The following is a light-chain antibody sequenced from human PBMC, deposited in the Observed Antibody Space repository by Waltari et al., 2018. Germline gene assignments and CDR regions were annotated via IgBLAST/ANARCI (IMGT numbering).Light chain of an antibody. Sequence: QSALTQPASVSGSPGQSITISCTGTSSDVGAYDYVSWYHQHPDKPPKLIVYDVNNRPSRLSLRFSGSKSGNTASLTISGLQSEDEADYYCNSHTSVSTLVFGTGTTVTVI. V-gene: IGLV2-14*03. CDR1: SSDVGAYDY. J-gene: IGLJ1*01. CDR3: NSHTSVSTLV. CDR2: DVN.